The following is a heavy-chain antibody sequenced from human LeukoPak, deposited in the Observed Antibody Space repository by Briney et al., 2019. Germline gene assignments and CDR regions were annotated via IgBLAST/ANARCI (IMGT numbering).Heavy chain of an antibody. V-gene: IGHV3-30-3*01. CDR3: ARDQEGYFDL. CDR2: ISYDGSNK. CDR1: GFTFSSYA. Sequence: GRSLRFSCAASGFTFSSYAMHWVRQAPGKGLEWVAVISYDGSNKYYADSVKGRFTISRDNSKNTLYLQMNSLRAEDTAVYYCARDQEGYFDLWGRGTLVTVSS. J-gene: IGHJ2*01.